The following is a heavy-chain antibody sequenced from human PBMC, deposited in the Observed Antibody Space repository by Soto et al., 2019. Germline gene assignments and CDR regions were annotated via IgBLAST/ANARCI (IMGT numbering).Heavy chain of an antibody. Sequence: SETLSLACAVYGGSFSGYYWSWIRQPPGKGLEWIGYIYYSGSTNYNPSLKSRVTISVDTSKNQFSLKLSSVTAADTAVYYCARGRGEVAAAKHNWFAPWGQGTLVTVSS. CDR1: GGSFSGYY. D-gene: IGHD2-15*01. CDR3: ARGRGEVAAAKHNWFAP. J-gene: IGHJ5*02. CDR2: IYYSGST. V-gene: IGHV4-59*01.